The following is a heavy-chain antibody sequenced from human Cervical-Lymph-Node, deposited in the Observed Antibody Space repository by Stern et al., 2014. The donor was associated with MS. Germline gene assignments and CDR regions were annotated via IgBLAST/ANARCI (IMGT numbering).Heavy chain of an antibody. CDR2: INRSSSGT. Sequence: VQLVQSGAEVKKPGASVKVSCQASGYTFTGYYYLHWVRQAPGQGLEWVGRINRSSSGTNYAQKFQGRVTMTRDTSISTVYMELSSLRSDDTAVYYCATIDYGDYKDYWGQGTLVTVSS. V-gene: IGHV1-2*06. D-gene: IGHD4-17*01. J-gene: IGHJ4*02. CDR3: ATIDYGDYKDY. CDR1: GYTFTGYYY.